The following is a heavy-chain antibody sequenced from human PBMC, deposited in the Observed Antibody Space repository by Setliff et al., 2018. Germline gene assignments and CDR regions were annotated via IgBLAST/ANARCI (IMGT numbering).Heavy chain of an antibody. Sequence: SLRLSCAASGFTFSSFEMNWVRQAPGKGLEWVSYISGSGSTTYYADSVRGRFTIYRDNAKSSLDLQMNSLRAEDTAVYYCARVYFYDSKQPPDYWGQGTLVTVS. CDR1: GFTFSSFE. CDR2: ISGSGSTT. D-gene: IGHD3-22*01. CDR3: ARVYFYDSKQPPDY. V-gene: IGHV3-48*03. J-gene: IGHJ4*02.